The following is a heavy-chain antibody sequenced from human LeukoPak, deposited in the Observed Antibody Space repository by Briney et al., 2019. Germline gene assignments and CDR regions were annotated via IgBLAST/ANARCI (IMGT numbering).Heavy chain of an antibody. CDR3: ARVYSSSDGWFDP. CDR2: IIPIFGTA. V-gene: IGHV1-69*06. J-gene: IGHJ5*02. D-gene: IGHD6-6*01. Sequence: SVKVSCKASGGTFSSYAISWVRQAPGQGLERMGRIIPIFGTANYAQKFQGRVTITADKSTSTAYMELSSLRSEDTAVYYCARVYSSSDGWFDPWGQGTLVTVSS. CDR1: GGTFSSYA.